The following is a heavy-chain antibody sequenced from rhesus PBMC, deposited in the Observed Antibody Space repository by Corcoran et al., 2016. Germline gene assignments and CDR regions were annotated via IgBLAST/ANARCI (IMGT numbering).Heavy chain of an antibody. V-gene: IGHV4-160*01. CDR2: IRSGGST. D-gene: IGHD6-25*01. Sequence: QVQLQQWGEGLVKPSETLSLTCAVYGGSISSNYWSWIRQPPGKGLEWIGRIRSGGSTNYNPSLNSRVTISIDTSKNQFSLKLSSVTAADTAVYYCASSPSGSWDYFDHWGQGVLVTVSS. CDR1: GGSISSNY. CDR3: ASSPSGSWDYFDH. J-gene: IGHJ4*01.